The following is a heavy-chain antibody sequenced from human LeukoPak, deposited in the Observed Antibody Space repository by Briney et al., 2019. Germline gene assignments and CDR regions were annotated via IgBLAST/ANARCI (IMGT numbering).Heavy chain of an antibody. J-gene: IGHJ4*02. D-gene: IGHD6-19*01. CDR1: GFTFGTHS. CDR3: AGGAGYLDY. CDR2: ISSDDTA. Sequence: PGGSLRLSCLASGFTFGTHSMSWVRQGPGKALEWLSAISSDDTAYYADSVKGRVTISRDNSKNTLYLQMNSLRAEDTAVYYCAGGAGYLDYWGQGTLVTVSS. V-gene: IGHV3-23*01.